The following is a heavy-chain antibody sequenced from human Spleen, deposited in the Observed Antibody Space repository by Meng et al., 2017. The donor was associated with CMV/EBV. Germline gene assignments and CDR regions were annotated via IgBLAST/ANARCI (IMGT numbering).Heavy chain of an antibody. J-gene: IGHJ4*02. D-gene: IGHD2-2*01. CDR3: TSSYCSSTSCYPYYFDY. Sequence: GESLKISCAASGFTFSSYEMNWVRQASGKGLEWVGRIRSKANSYATAYAASVKGRFTISRDDSKNTAYLQMNSLKTEDTAVYYCTSSYCSSTSCYPYYFDYWGQGTLVTVSS. CDR1: GFTFSSYE. V-gene: IGHV3-73*01. CDR2: IRSKANSYAT.